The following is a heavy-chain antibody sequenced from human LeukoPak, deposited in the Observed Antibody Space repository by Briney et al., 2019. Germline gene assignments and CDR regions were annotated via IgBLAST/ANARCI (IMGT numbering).Heavy chain of an antibody. D-gene: IGHD5-18*01. J-gene: IGHJ4*02. V-gene: IGHV5-10-1*01. CDR1: GYXFTSYW. CDR3: ARRGGFVHSYGFGY. Sequence: GESLKISCNGSGYXFTSYWICWVRQMPGKGLEWMGRIDPSDSYTNYSPSFQGHVTISADKSISTAYLQWSSLKASDTAMYYCARRGGFVHSYGFGYWGQGTLVTVSS. CDR2: IDPSDSYT.